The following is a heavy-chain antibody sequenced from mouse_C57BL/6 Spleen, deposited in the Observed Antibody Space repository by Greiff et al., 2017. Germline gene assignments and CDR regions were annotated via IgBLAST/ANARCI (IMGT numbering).Heavy chain of an antibody. CDR2: IDPNSGGT. D-gene: IGHD1-1*01. Sequence: QVQLKQPGAELVKPGASVKLSCKASGYTFTSYWMHWVKQRPGRGLEWIGRIDPNSGGTKYNEKFKSKATLTVDKPSSTAYMQLSSLTSEDSAVYYCARGYYGSSPAWFAYWGQGTLVTVSA. CDR3: ARGYYGSSPAWFAY. CDR1: GYTFTSYW. J-gene: IGHJ3*01. V-gene: IGHV1-72*01.